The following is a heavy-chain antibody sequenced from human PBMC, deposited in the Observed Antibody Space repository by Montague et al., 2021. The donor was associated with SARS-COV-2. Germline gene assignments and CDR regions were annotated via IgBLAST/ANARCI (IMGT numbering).Heavy chain of an antibody. CDR3: ARHGKTRIAMIVVVIGYFDY. CDR2: IYYNGST. V-gene: IGHV4-39*01. Sequence: SETLSLTCTVSGSSISSSSYYWGWIRQPPGKGLEWIGSIYYNGSTYYNPSLKSRVTISVDTSKNQFSLKLSSVTAADTAVYYCARHGKTRIAMIVVVIGYFDYWGQGTLVTVSS. J-gene: IGHJ4*02. D-gene: IGHD3-22*01. CDR1: GSSISSSSYY.